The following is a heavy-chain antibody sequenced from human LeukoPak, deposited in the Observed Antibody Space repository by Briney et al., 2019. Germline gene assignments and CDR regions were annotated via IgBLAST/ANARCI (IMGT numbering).Heavy chain of an antibody. CDR3: ARDLPQYCSGGSCYDLYYYGMDV. Sequence: ASVKVSCKASGYTFTGYYMHWVRQAPGQGLEWMGWINPNSGGTNYAQKFQGRVTVTRDTSISTAYMELSRLRSDDTAVYYCARDLPQYCSGGSCYDLYYYGMDVWGQGTTVTVSS. CDR2: INPNSGGT. J-gene: IGHJ6*02. CDR1: GYTFTGYY. D-gene: IGHD2-15*01. V-gene: IGHV1-2*02.